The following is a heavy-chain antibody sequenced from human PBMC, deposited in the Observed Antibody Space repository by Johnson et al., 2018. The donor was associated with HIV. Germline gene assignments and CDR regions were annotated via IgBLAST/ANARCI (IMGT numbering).Heavy chain of an antibody. CDR1: GFTFNSYA. J-gene: IGHJ3*02. Sequence: QVQLVESGGGLVQPGTSLRLSCVASGFTFNSYAMHWVRQAPGKGLEWLSVIWYDGSNEYYADSVKGRFTISRDNSKNTLYLHMSSLGLEDTAVYYCAKGQVARGAFDIWGQGTTVTVSS. CDR3: AKGQVARGAFDI. V-gene: IGHV3-33*06. CDR2: IWYDGSNE.